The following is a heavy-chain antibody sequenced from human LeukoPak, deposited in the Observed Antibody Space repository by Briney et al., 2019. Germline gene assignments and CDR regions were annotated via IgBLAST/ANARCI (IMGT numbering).Heavy chain of an antibody. CDR1: GGTFSSHA. CDR3: ARLIVVVPAADGAQRERENWFDP. J-gene: IGHJ5*02. Sequence: ASVKVSCKASGGTFSSHAISWVRQAPGQGLEWMGGIIPIFGTANYAQKFQGRVTITADESTSTAYMELSSLRSEDTAVYYRARLIVVVPAADGAQRERENWFDPWGQGTLVTVSS. D-gene: IGHD2-2*01. CDR2: IIPIFGTA. V-gene: IGHV1-69*13.